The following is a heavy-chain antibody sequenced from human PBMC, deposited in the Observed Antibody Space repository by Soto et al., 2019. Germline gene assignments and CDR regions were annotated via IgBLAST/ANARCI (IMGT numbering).Heavy chain of an antibody. D-gene: IGHD3-3*01. CDR1: GYTFTSYG. Sequence: GASVKVSCKASGYTFTSYGISWVRQAPGQGIEWMGWISTYNGNTNYAQKLQGRVTMTTDTSTSTAYMELRSLRSDDTAVYYCARNLWSGYYLHYWGQGTLVTVSS. CDR3: ARNLWSGYYLHY. V-gene: IGHV1-18*01. J-gene: IGHJ4*02. CDR2: ISTYNGNT.